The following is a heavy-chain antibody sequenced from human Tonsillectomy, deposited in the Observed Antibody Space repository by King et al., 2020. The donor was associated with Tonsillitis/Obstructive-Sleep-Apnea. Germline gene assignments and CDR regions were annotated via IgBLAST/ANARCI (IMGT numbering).Heavy chain of an antibody. Sequence: VQLVESGGGLVQPGGSLRLSCAASGFTFSSYAMSWVRQAPGKGLEWVSAISGSGGSTYYADSVKGRFTISRDNSKKTLYLQMNSLRAEDTAVYYCASGYNWNDGSDYWGQGTLVTVSS. D-gene: IGHD1-1*01. CDR2: ISGSGGST. J-gene: IGHJ4*02. V-gene: IGHV3-23*04. CDR3: ASGYNWNDGSDY. CDR1: GFTFSSYA.